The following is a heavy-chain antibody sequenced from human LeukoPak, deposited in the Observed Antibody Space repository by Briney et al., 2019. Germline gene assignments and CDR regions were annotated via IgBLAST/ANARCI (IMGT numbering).Heavy chain of an antibody. CDR3: ARHSMLSSTYFGVSDI. V-gene: IGHV4-4*07. D-gene: IGHD6-13*01. CDR2: IFTDGFI. CDR1: GDSISRYY. Sequence: SETLSLTCSVSGDSISRYYWNWIRQPAGRGLEWIGRIFTDGFINYNPSLSSRVTVSLGTSKNQVSLKLTSVTAADTAVYYCARHSMLSSTYFGVSDIWGQGTTVTVSS. J-gene: IGHJ3*02.